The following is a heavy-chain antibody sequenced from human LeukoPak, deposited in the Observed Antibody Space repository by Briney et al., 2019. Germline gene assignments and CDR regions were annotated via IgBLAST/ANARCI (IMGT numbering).Heavy chain of an antibody. CDR1: GGSISSSNW. CDR3: ARPSIAAAGHDAFDI. V-gene: IGHV4-4*02. CDR2: IYHSGST. D-gene: IGHD6-13*01. Sequence: SSETLSLTCAVSGGSISSSNWWSWVRQPPGKGLEWIGEIYHSGSTNYNPSLKSRVTISVDKSKNQFSLKLSSVTAADTAVYYYARPSIAAAGHDAFDIWGQGTMVTVSS. J-gene: IGHJ3*02.